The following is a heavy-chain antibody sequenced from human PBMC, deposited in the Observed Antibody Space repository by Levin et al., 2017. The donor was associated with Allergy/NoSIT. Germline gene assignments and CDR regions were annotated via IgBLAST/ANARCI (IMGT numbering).Heavy chain of an antibody. D-gene: IGHD1-26*01. CDR3: ARAWELRTSIFDY. J-gene: IGHJ4*02. Sequence: LSLTCAASGFIFNSYVMHWVRQAPGKGLEWVALISYDGGNKYYPDSVKGRFTISRDNSKNTLYLHMNSLRAEDTAVYFCARAWELRTSIFDYWGQGTLVTVSS. CDR2: ISYDGGNK. CDR1: GFIFNSYV. V-gene: IGHV3-30-3*01.